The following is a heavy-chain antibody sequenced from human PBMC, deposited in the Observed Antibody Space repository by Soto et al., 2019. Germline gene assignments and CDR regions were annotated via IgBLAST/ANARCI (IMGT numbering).Heavy chain of an antibody. CDR3: ARSTEAPYYFDY. J-gene: IGHJ4*02. CDR1: GGTFSSYA. V-gene: IGHV1-69*13. CDR2: IIPIFGTA. Sequence: SVKVSCKASGGTFSSYAISWVRQAPGQGLEWMGGIIPIFGTANYAQKFQGRVTITADESTSTAYMELSSLRSEDTAVYYCARSTEAPYYFDYRGQGTLVTVSS.